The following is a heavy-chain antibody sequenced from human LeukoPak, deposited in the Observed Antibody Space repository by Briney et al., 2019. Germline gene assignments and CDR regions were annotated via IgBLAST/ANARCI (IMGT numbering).Heavy chain of an antibody. V-gene: IGHV1-69*04. J-gene: IGHJ4*02. CDR2: IIPILGIA. D-gene: IGHD6-6*01. CDR1: GGTFSSYA. CDR3: ARTYSSSSGALDY. Sequence: SVKVSCKASGGTFSSYAISWVRQAPGQGLEWMGRIIPILGIANYAQKFQGRVTITADKSTSTAYMELSSLRSEDTAVYYCARTYSSSSGALDYWGQGTLVTVSS.